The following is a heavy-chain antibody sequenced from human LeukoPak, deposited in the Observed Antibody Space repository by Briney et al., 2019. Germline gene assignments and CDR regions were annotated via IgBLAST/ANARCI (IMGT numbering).Heavy chain of an antibody. Sequence: SETLSLTCTVSGASISSYYWTWIRQPAGKGLEWIGRIHSSGNTNYNPSLKGRVTMSVDTSKNQFSLSLTSVTAADTAVYYCARMTAHWYFDLWGRGTLVSVSS. V-gene: IGHV4-4*07. J-gene: IGHJ2*01. CDR2: IHSSGNT. D-gene: IGHD2-21*02. CDR1: GASISSYY. CDR3: ARMTAHWYFDL.